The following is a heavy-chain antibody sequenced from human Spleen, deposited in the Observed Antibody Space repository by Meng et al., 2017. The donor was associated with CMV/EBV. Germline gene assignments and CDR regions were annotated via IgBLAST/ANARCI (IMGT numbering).Heavy chain of an antibody. CDR3: ARTHRTLYYYDNSGFDP. CDR1: YTVTGYY. Sequence: YTVTGYYMDWLRQAPRPGLEWMGWINPNSGGTTYEEKFQDMVTMTRDTSISTVYMELIRLRSDDTAVYYCARTHRTLYYYDNSGFDPWGQGTLVTVSS. V-gene: IGHV1-2*02. J-gene: IGHJ5*02. CDR2: INPNSGGT. D-gene: IGHD3-22*01.